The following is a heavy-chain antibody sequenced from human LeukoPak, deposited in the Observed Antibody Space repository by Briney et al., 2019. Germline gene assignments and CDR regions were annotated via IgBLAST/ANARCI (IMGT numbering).Heavy chain of an antibody. D-gene: IGHD3-3*01. Sequence: GGSLRLSCAASGFTFSSYAMSWVRQTPGKGLEWVSAISGSGGSTYYADSVKGRFTISRDNSKNTLFLQMNSLRAEDTAPYYCAKSVAIYFCYGLDVWGQGTTVAVSS. J-gene: IGHJ6*02. CDR3: AKSVAIYFCYGLDV. CDR1: GFTFSSYA. V-gene: IGHV3-23*01. CDR2: ISGSGGST.